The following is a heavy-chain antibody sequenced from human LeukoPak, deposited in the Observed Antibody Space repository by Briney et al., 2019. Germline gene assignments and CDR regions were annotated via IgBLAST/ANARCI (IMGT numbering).Heavy chain of an antibody. Sequence: ASVKVSCKASGYTFTSYGISWVRQAPGQGLEWMGWISAYNGNTNYAQKLQGRVTMTTDTSTSTAYMELRSLRSDDTAVYYCAKDRNYGDYGEFDYWGQGTLVTVSS. CDR2: ISAYNGNT. CDR3: AKDRNYGDYGEFDY. V-gene: IGHV1-18*01. D-gene: IGHD4-17*01. CDR1: GYTFTSYG. J-gene: IGHJ4*02.